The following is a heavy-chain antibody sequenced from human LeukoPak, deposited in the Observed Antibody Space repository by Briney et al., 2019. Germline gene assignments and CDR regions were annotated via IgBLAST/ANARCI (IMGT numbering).Heavy chain of an antibody. J-gene: IGHJ4*02. V-gene: IGHV3-11*04. CDR2: ISSSGSTI. Sequence: LSLTCTVSGGSISSSSYYWGWIRQPPGKGLEWVSYISSSGSTIYYADSVKGRFTISRDNAKNSLYLQMNSLRAEDTAVYYCASATYSSGWNWGQGTLVTVSS. CDR1: GGSISSSSYY. CDR3: ASATYSSGWN. D-gene: IGHD6-19*01.